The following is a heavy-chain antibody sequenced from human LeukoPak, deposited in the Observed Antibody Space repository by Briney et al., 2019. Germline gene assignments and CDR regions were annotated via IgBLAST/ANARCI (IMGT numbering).Heavy chain of an antibody. CDR3: ARRAGAYSHPYDY. CDR1: GFTISGNS. CDR2: IYSSVT. J-gene: IGHJ4*02. Sequence: PGGSLRLSCTVSGFTISGNSMSWVRQAPGKGLEWVSFIYSSVTHYSDSVKGRSTISRDNSKNTLFLQMNSLRAEDTAVYYCARRAGAYSHPYDYWGQGTLVTVSS. D-gene: IGHD4/OR15-4a*01. V-gene: IGHV3-53*01.